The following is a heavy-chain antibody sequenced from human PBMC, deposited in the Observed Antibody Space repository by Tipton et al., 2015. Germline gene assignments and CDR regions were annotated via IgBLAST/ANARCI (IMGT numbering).Heavy chain of an antibody. V-gene: IGHV3-23*01. CDR1: GFTFSNYA. CDR3: ARGWEHDNGDHFDY. D-gene: IGHD4-17*01. Sequence: SLRLSCAASGFTFSNYAMSWVRQAPGKGLEWVSGISDSGGRTYYADSMKGRITISRDNAKSSLYLQLNSLRPEDTAVYYCARGWEHDNGDHFDYWGHGILVTVSS. CDR2: ISDSGGRT. J-gene: IGHJ4*01.